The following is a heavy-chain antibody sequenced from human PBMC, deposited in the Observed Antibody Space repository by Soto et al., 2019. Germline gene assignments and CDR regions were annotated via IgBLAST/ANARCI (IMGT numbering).Heavy chain of an antibody. J-gene: IGHJ4*02. CDR3: AHRRQILDY. Sequence: QITLTESGPTLVKPTQPLTLTCTFSGFSLSTSGLGVGWIRQPPGKALEWLALIYWDDDKRYSPSLKSRLTITKDTSKNQVVLTLTNIAPMDTATYYCAHRRQILDYWGQGILVTVSS. CDR1: GFSLSTSGLG. V-gene: IGHV2-5*02. CDR2: IYWDDDK.